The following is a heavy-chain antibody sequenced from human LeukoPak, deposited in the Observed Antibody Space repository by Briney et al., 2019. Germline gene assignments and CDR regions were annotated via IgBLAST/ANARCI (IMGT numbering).Heavy chain of an antibody. Sequence: GGSLRLSCAASGFTFSSYAMHWVRQAPGKGLEWVAVISYDGSNKYYADSVKGRFTISRDNSKNTLYLQMNSLRAEDTAVYYCAKGPVAVAHIDYWGQGTLVTVSS. CDR2: ISYDGSNK. V-gene: IGHV3-30-3*01. CDR3: AKGPVAVAHIDY. D-gene: IGHD6-19*01. J-gene: IGHJ4*02. CDR1: GFTFSSYA.